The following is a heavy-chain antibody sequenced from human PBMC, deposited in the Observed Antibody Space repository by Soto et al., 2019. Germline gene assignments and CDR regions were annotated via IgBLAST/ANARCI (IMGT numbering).Heavy chain of an antibody. Sequence: SETLSLTCAVSGASITSSHWWSWVRQPPGKGLEWIGEIYHTGSANYKPSLESRVTISVDKSKNQFSLILTSVTAADTAVYFCARRTTGSGWYPMFDLWGQGTLVTVSS. J-gene: IGHJ4*02. CDR1: GASITSSHW. CDR3: ARRTTGSGWYPMFDL. D-gene: IGHD6-19*01. V-gene: IGHV4-4*02. CDR2: IYHTGSA.